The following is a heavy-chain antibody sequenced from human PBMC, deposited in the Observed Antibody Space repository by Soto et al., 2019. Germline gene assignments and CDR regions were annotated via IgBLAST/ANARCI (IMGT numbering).Heavy chain of an antibody. CDR1: GFTVSSNY. J-gene: IGHJ6*02. V-gene: IGHV3-53*01. Sequence: GGSLRLSCAASGFTVSSNYMSWVRQAPGKGLEWVSVIYSGGSTYYADSVKGRFTISRDNSKNTLYLQMNSLRAEDTAVYYCARESGYDILTGYSDVWGQGTTVTVYS. D-gene: IGHD3-9*01. CDR3: ARESGYDILTGYSDV. CDR2: IYSGGST.